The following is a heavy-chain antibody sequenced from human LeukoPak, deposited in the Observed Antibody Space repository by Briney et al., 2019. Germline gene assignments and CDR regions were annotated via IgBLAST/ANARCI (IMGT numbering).Heavy chain of an antibody. CDR1: GFTFSTYA. CDR2: ISYDGSDK. Sequence: PGGSLRLSCAASGFTFSTYAMHWVRQAPGKGLEWVAVISYDGSDKYYADSVKGRFIISRDNSKNMLNLQINSLRDEDTAVYYCASPQLGQLLLSGMDVWGQGTTVTVSS. J-gene: IGHJ6*02. V-gene: IGHV3-30-3*01. CDR3: ASPQLGQLLLSGMDV. D-gene: IGHD1-26*01.